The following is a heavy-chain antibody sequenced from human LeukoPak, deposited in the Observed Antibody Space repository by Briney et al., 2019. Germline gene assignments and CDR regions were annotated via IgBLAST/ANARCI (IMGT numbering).Heavy chain of an antibody. CDR3: ARVRRSGSPKRERYYYYGMDV. J-gene: IGHJ6*02. Sequence: SETLSLTCTVSGGSISSYYRSWIRQPPGKGLEWIGYIYYSGSTNYNPSPMSRVTISVDTSKNQFSLKLNSVTAADTAVYYCARVRRSGSPKRERYYYYGMDVWGQGTTVTVSS. CDR2: IYYSGST. CDR1: GGSISSYY. V-gene: IGHV4-59*01. D-gene: IGHD6-25*01.